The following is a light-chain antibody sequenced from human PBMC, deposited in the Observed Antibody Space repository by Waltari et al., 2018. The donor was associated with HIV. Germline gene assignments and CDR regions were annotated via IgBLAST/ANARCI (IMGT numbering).Light chain of an antibody. V-gene: IGLV2-11*01. J-gene: IGLJ3*02. Sequence: QSALTQPHSVSGSPGQSVTISCTGTSSDAGRFDYVSWYQQHPGKAPKFIIYDVTKRPAGVPARFSASKSGNTASLTISDLQTEDEADYYCSSFAGTYTWVFGGGTKLTVL. CDR2: DVT. CDR1: SSDAGRFDY. CDR3: SSFAGTYTWV.